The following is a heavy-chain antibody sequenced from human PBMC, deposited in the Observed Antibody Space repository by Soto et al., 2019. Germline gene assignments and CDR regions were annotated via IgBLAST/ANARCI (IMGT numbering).Heavy chain of an antibody. V-gene: IGHV1-8*01. CDR2: MNANVDAT. Sequence: QVQLVQSGAEVKKPGASVKVSCKASGFTFSTNDINWVRQAPGQGLQWMGWMNANVDATDSPQEFKGRVTMTWNAYISTAYMELSNLRSDDTAVYYGAREVVDGSSLWLDPWGQGSLVTVSS. CDR3: AREVVDGSSLWLDP. D-gene: IGHD3-10*01. CDR1: GFTFSTND. J-gene: IGHJ5*02.